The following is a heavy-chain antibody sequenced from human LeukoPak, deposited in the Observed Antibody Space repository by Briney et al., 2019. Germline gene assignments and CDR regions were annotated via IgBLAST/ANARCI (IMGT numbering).Heavy chain of an antibody. CDR1: GFTFSSYG. Sequence: GGTLRLSCAASGFTFSSYGMSWVRQAAGKGLEWVSAISGSGGSTYYADSVKGRFTISRDYSKNTLYLQMNSLRAEDTAVYYCAKGYGSGSYDYWGQGTLVTVSS. J-gene: IGHJ4*02. D-gene: IGHD3-10*01. CDR2: ISGSGGST. V-gene: IGHV3-23*01. CDR3: AKGYGSGSYDY.